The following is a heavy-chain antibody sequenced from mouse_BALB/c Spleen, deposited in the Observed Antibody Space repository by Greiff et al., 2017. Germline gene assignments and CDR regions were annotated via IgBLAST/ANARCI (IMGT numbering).Heavy chain of an antibody. V-gene: IGHV5-12-1*01. CDR3: ARQEGGYSYFDY. Sequence: EVMLVESGGGLVKPGGSLKLSCAASGFAFSSYEMSWVRQTPEKRLEWVAYISSGGGSTYYPDTVKGRFTISRDNAKNTLYLQMSSLKSEDTAMYYCARQEGGYSYFDYWGQGTTLTVSS. CDR1: GFAFSSYE. J-gene: IGHJ2*01. CDR2: ISSGGGST. D-gene: IGHD1-2*01.